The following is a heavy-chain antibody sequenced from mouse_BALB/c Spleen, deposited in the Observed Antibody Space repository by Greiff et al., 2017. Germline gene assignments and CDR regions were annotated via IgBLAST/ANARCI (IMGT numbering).Heavy chain of an antibody. CDR1: GDSITSGY. Sequence: EVQLQESGPSLVKPSQTLSLTCSVTGDSITSGYWNWIRKFPGNKLEYMGYISYSGSTYYNPSLKSRISITRDTSKNQYYLQLNSVTTEDTATYYCARYLIYYDYYYAMDYWGQGTSVTVSS. J-gene: IGHJ4*01. CDR3: ARYLIYYDYYYAMDY. CDR2: ISYSGST. D-gene: IGHD2-4*01. V-gene: IGHV3-8*02.